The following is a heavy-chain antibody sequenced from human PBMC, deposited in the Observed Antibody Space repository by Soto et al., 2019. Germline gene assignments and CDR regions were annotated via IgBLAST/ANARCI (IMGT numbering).Heavy chain of an antibody. J-gene: IGHJ5*02. V-gene: IGHV3-23*01. D-gene: IGHD1-26*01. Sequence: GGSLRLSCAASGFTFSSYAMNWVRQAPGKGLEWVSGISSSGGTTYQADSVKGRFTISRDNSKSTVYLELNNLSAEDTAVYHCAKNQGVELVPLATVDWFDPWGQGSVVTVS. CDR3: AKNQGVELVPLATVDWFDP. CDR2: ISSSGGTT. CDR1: GFTFSSYA.